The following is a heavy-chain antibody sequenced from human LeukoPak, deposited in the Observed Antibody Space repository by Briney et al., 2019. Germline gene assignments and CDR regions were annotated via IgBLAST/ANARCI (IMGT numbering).Heavy chain of an antibody. Sequence: SETLSLTCTVSGDSISTYYCTWIRQPPGKGLDLIGYIYGTGTTIHNPSLKSRVTISMDTSKNQFSLRLNSVTAADTAVYYCATAATSGGYLTYWGQGLLVTVSS. CDR1: GDSISTYY. CDR2: IYGTGTT. CDR3: ATAATSGGYLTY. V-gene: IGHV4-59*01. J-gene: IGHJ4*02. D-gene: IGHD3-10*01.